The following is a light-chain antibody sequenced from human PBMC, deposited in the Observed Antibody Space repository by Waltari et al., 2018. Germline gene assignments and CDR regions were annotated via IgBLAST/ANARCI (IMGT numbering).Light chain of an antibody. CDR1: QSVSSN. CDR2: GAS. J-gene: IGKJ4*01. V-gene: IGKV3-15*01. Sequence: EIVRTQSPATLSVSPGERATLSCRASQSVSSNLAWYQQKPRQAPRLLIYGASTRATGIPARFSGSGSGTEFTLTISSLQSEDFAVYYCQQYNNWPPLTFGGGTKVEIK. CDR3: QQYNNWPPLT.